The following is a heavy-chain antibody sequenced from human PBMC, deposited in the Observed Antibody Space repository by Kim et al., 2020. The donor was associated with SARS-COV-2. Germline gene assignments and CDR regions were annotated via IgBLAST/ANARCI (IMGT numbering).Heavy chain of an antibody. Sequence: GGSLRLSCAASGFTFSNYAMTWVRQAPGQGLEWVSTISGGGDQTFYAASVKGRFTISRDNSKNTLHLLMNSLRAEDTAVYFCAKDTTPYYWGQGTLVAVSS. CDR2: ISGGGDQT. CDR1: GFTFSNYA. J-gene: IGHJ4*02. CDR3: AKDTTPYY. V-gene: IGHV3-23*01. D-gene: IGHD2-15*01.